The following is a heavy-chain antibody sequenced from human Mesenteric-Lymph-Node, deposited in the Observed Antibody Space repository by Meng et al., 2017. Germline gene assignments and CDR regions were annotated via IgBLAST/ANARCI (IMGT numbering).Heavy chain of an antibody. V-gene: IGHV6-1*01. CDR1: GHSVSPSVHA. Sequence: NPSLTLPRLLAISGHSVSPSVHAWTWIRQAPAVVSDCLGRSNSRAKWSYGYAVSVTSRISITPDTSKNQFSLQLNSVTPADTAIYVCARSGSSGWIDYWGQGTLVTVSS. CDR3: ARSGSSGWIDY. D-gene: IGHD6-19*01. J-gene: IGHJ4*02. CDR2: SNSRAKWSY.